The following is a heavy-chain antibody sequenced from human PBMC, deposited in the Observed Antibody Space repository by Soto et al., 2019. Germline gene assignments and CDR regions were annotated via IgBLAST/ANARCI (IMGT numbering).Heavy chain of an antibody. D-gene: IGHD4-17*01. CDR1: GYTFTSYD. J-gene: IGHJ4*02. CDR3: ARTLYGDNVDY. Sequence: QVQLVQSGAEVKKPGASVKVSCKASGYTFTSYDINWVRQATGQGLEWMGWMNPNSGNTGYSQKFPGGVTMTRNTSISTAHMGLSSLRSEDTAVYYCARTLYGDNVDYWGQGTLVTVSS. V-gene: IGHV1-8*01. CDR2: MNPNSGNT.